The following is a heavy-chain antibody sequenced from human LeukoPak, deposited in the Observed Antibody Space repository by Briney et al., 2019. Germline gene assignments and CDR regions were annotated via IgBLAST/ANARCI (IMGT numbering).Heavy chain of an antibody. J-gene: IGHJ6*02. CDR1: GGSISSYY. CDR2: IYYSGST. Sequence: PSETLSLTCTVSGGSISSYYWSWIRQPAGKGLEWIGSIYYSGSTYYNPSLKSRVTISVDTSKNQFSLKLSSVTAADTAVYYCAAIPWAIAAAGTDPDYYYGMDVWGQGTTVTVSS. CDR3: AAIPWAIAAAGTDPDYYYGMDV. D-gene: IGHD6-13*01. V-gene: IGHV4-4*07.